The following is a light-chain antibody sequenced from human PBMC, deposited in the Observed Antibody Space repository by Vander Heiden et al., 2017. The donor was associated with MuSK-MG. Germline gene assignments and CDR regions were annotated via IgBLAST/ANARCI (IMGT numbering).Light chain of an antibody. CDR2: ATS. CDR1: QTVSTSY. V-gene: IGKV3-20*01. CDR3: QQYGSSPKWT. Sequence: EIVVTQSAGALPVSPGERATLSCRSSQTVSTSYVAWYQQTVGQAPRLLLYATSRRATGIPDRFSGSGSGTDFTLTISRLEPEDFAVYYCQQYGSSPKWTFGQGTKVEIK. J-gene: IGKJ1*01.